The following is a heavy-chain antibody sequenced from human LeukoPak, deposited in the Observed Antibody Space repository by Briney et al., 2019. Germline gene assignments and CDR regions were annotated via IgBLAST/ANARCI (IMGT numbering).Heavy chain of an antibody. V-gene: IGHV7-4-1*02. J-gene: IGHJ4*02. CDR3: ARDKGLGGNYGIGC. CDR1: GYTFTSYA. CDR2: INTNTGNP. Sequence: GASVKVSCKASGYTFTSYAMNWVRQAPGQGLEWMGWINTNTGNPTYAQGFTGRFVFSLDTSVSTAYLQISSLKAEDTAVYYCARDKGLGGNYGIGCWGQGTLVTVSS. D-gene: IGHD4-23*01.